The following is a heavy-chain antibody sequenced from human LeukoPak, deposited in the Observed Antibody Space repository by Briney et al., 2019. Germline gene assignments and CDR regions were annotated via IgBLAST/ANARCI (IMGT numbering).Heavy chain of an antibody. Sequence: VASVKVSCKTSGGTFLSHTFSWVRQAPGQGLEWMGRIIPILGIANYAQKFQGRVTITADKSTSTAYMELSSLRSEDTAVYYCATEEYEDYVRGFDYWGQGTLVTVSS. V-gene: IGHV1-69*02. CDR1: GGTFLSHT. D-gene: IGHD4-17*01. CDR2: IIPILGIA. CDR3: ATEEYEDYVRGFDY. J-gene: IGHJ4*02.